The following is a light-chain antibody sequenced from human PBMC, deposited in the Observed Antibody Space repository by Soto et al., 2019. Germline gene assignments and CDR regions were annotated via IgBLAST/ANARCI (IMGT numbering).Light chain of an antibody. CDR1: SGHSRNA. CDR2: VNNDGSH. Sequence: QPVLTQSPSASASLGASVKLTCTLSSGHSRNAIAWHQQLPQKGPRYLMKVNNDGSHTKGAGIPDRFSGSSSGAERYLIISRLQSDDEADYYCQTWATGSVIFGGGTKLPLL. V-gene: IGLV4-69*01. J-gene: IGLJ2*01. CDR3: QTWATGSVI.